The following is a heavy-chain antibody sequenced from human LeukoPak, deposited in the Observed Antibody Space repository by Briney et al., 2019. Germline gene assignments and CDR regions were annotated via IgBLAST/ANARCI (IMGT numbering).Heavy chain of an antibody. Sequence: GESLKISCMCSGYSFTSYWIGWVRQMPGKGLEWMGIIYPGDSDTRYSPSFQGQVTISADKSISTAYLQWSSLKASDTAMYYCARHQAYYYDSSGYRYFDYWGQGTLVTVSS. CDR2: IYPGDSDT. D-gene: IGHD3-22*01. V-gene: IGHV5-51*01. CDR1: GYSFTSYW. J-gene: IGHJ4*02. CDR3: ARHQAYYYDSSGYRYFDY.